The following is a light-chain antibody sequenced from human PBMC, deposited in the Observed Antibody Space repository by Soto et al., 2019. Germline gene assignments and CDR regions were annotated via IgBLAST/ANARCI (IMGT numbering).Light chain of an antibody. CDR3: QQRDSWPFT. CDR2: DVS. Sequence: EIVLTQSPATLSLSPGERATLSCRASQSVSSDLAWYQQKPGQAPRLLIYDVSDRATGVPARFSGSGSGTDFTLTISSLEPEDFAVYYCQQRDSWPFTFGGGTKVEIK. CDR1: QSVSSD. V-gene: IGKV3-11*01. J-gene: IGKJ4*01.